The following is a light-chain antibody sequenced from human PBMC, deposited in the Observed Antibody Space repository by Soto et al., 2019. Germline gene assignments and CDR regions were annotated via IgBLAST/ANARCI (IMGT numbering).Light chain of an antibody. CDR2: GAS. J-gene: IGKJ1*01. Sequence: EIAMTKSPATLSVSPGEKATLSCRASQSVSSNLAWYQQKPGQAPRLLIYGASTRATGIPARFSGSGSGTEFTLTISSLQSEDFAVYYCQQYGSSTETFGQGAKVDIK. CDR3: QQYGSSTET. CDR1: QSVSSN. V-gene: IGKV3-15*01.